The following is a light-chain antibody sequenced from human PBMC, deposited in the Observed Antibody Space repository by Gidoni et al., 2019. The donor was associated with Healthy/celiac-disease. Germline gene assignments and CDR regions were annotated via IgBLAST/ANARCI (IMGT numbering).Light chain of an antibody. CDR2: YDS. CDR1: NIGSKS. Sequence: SYVLPQPPSVSVAPGKTARITCGGNNIGSKSVHWYQQKPGQAPVLVSYYDSDRPSGIPERFSGSNSGNTATLTISRVEAGDEADYYCQVWDSSSDRVFGGGTKLTVL. J-gene: IGLJ3*02. CDR3: QVWDSSSDRV. V-gene: IGLV3-21*04.